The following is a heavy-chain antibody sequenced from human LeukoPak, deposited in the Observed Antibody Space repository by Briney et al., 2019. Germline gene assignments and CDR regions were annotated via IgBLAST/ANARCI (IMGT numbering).Heavy chain of an antibody. V-gene: IGHV4-61*02. CDR3: ARDTSTTWYFYAFDI. J-gene: IGHJ3*02. CDR2: IYTSGST. CDR1: GGSINSGNYY. Sequence: SETLSLTCTVSGGSINSGNYYWSWIRQPAGKELEWIGRIYTSGSTNYNPSLKSRVTISVDTSKNQFSLKLSSVPAAAAAVYYCARDTSTTWYFYAFDIWGQGTMVTVS. D-gene: IGHD6-13*01.